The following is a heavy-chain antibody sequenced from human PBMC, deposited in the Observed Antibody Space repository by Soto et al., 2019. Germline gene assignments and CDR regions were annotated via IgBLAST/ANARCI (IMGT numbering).Heavy chain of an antibody. CDR3: ARADTVTTDDYYYGMDV. CDR2: INAGNGNT. D-gene: IGHD4-4*01. J-gene: IGHJ6*02. Sequence: ASVKVSCKASGYTFTSYAMHWVRQAPGQRLEWMGWINAGNGNTKYSQKFQGRVTITRDTSASTAYMELSSLRSEDTAVYYCARADTVTTDDYYYGMDVWGQGTTVTVSS. CDR1: GYTFTSYA. V-gene: IGHV1-3*01.